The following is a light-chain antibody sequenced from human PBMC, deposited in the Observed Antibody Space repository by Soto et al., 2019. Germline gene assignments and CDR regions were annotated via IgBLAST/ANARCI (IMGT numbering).Light chain of an antibody. J-gene: IGLJ2*01. CDR3: SSYAGSNNLV. V-gene: IGLV2-8*01. CDR1: SSDVGGYNY. Sequence: QSALTQPPSASGSPGQSVTISCTGTSSDVGGYNYVSWYQQHPGKAPKLMIYEVSKRPSGVPDRFSGSKSGNTASLIVSGLQAEDVADYYCSSYAGSNNLVFGGGTKLTVL. CDR2: EVS.